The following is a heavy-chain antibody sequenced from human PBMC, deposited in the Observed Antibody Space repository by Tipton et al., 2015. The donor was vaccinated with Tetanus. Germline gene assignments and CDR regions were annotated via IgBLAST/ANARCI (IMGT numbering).Heavy chain of an antibody. Sequence: LRLSCTVSGDSVSGYYWSWIRQPPGKGLEWVGYVYYTGDTNYNPSLKSRVTISMDRSENQISLKMTSVTAADTAVYYCAGVTAQRTELYFEHWGQGTQVTVSP. J-gene: IGHJ1*01. V-gene: IGHV4-59*02. CDR2: VYYTGDT. CDR3: AGVTAQRTELYFEH. CDR1: GDSVSGYY. D-gene: IGHD2-8*02.